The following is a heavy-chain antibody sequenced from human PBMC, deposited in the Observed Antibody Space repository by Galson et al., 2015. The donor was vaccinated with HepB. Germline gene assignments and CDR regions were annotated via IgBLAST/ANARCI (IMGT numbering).Heavy chain of an antibody. J-gene: IGHJ4*02. CDR1: GYTLTELS. V-gene: IGHV1-24*01. CDR2: FDPEDGET. D-gene: IGHD4-17*01. Sequence: SVKVSCKVSGYTLTELSMHWVRQAPGKGLEWMGGFDPEDGETIYAQKFQGRVTMTEDTSTDTAYMELSSLRSEDTAVYYCATVGYTTVTETTSFDYWGQGTLVTVSS. CDR3: ATVGYTTVTETTSFDY.